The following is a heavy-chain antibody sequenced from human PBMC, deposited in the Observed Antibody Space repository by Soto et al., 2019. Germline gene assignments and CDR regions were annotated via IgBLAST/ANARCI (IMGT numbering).Heavy chain of an antibody. J-gene: IGHJ4*02. CDR3: ARGGDTSGSWPRY. V-gene: IGHV3-23*01. Sequence: PGGSLRLSCAASGFTFRSYAMSWVRQAPGKGLEWVSAISGSGGSTYYADSVKGRFTISRDNSKNTLYLQMSSLRVADTAVYYCARGGDTSGSWPRYWGQGTLVTVSS. CDR2: ISGSGGST. CDR1: GFTFRSYA. D-gene: IGHD3-22*01.